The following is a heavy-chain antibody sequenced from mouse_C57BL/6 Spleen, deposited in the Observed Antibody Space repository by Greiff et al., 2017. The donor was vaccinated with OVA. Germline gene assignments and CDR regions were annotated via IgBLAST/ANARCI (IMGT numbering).Heavy chain of an antibody. CDR2: IYPGDGDT. V-gene: IGHV1-80*01. CDR3: ARSSGLTGTYWFAY. CDR1: GYAFSSYW. D-gene: IGHD4-1*01. J-gene: IGHJ3*01. Sequence: QVQLQQSGAELVKPGASVKISCKASGYAFSSYWMNWVKQRPGKGLEWIGQIYPGDGDTNYNGKFKGKATLTADKSSSTAYMQLSSLTSEDSAVYFCARSSGLTGTYWFAYWGQGTLVTVSA.